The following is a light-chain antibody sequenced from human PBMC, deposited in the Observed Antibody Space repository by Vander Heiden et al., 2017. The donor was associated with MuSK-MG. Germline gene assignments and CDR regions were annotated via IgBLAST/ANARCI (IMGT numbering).Light chain of an antibody. CDR1: QSISSY. CDR3: QQSYT. J-gene: IGKJ2*01. CDR2: AAS. V-gene: IGKV1-39*01. Sequence: DIQMTQSPSSLSASVGDRVTITCRASQSISSYLNGYQQKPGKAPKLLIYAASSLQSGVPSRFSGSGSGTDFTLTISSMQPEDFETYDGQQSYTFGQGTKLEIK.